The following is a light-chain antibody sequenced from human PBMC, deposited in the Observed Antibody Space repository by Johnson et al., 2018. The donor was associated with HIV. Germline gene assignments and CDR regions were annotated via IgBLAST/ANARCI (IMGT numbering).Light chain of an antibody. CDR1: SSNIGNNY. CDR3: GTWDSSLSGV. Sequence: QSVLTQPPSVSAAPGQKVTISCSGSSSNIGNNYVSWYQQLPGTAPKLLIYENTKRPSGIPDRFSGSKSGTSATLGITGLQTGDEADYYCGTWDSSLSGVFGTGPRFTGL. CDR2: ENT. J-gene: IGLJ1*01. V-gene: IGLV1-51*02.